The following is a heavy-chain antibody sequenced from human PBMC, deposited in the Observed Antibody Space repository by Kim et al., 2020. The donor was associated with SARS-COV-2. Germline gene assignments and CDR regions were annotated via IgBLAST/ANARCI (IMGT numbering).Heavy chain of an antibody. J-gene: IGHJ2*01. CDR2: IIPIFGTA. CDR3: ASNRWDTAMVVRDLLYFDL. Sequence: SVKVSCKASGGTFSSYAISWVRQAPGQGLEWMGGIIPIFGTANYAQKFQGRVTITADESTSTAYMELSSLRSEDTAVYYCASNRWDTAMVVRDLLYFDLWGRGTLVTVSS. CDR1: GGTFSSYA. V-gene: IGHV1-69*13. D-gene: IGHD5-18*01.